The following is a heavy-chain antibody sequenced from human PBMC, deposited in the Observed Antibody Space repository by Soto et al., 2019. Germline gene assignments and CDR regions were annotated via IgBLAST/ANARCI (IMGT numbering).Heavy chain of an antibody. V-gene: IGHV1-69*02. CDR1: GGTFSSYT. J-gene: IGHJ6*02. CDR3: ARSYGSGPYDYYGRDV. D-gene: IGHD3-10*01. Sequence: QVQLVQSGAEVKKPGSSVKVSCKASGGTFSSYTISWVRQAPGQGLEWMGRIIPILGIANYAQKFQGRVTLSADKTTSKAYMELSSLRSEDTAAYYCARSYGSGPYDYYGRDVGVQGTTVTVSS. CDR2: IIPILGIA.